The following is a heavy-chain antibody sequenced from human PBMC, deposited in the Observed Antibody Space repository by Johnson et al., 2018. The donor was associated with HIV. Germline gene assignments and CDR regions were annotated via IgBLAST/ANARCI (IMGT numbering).Heavy chain of an antibody. CDR1: GFTFSSYA. V-gene: IGHV3-30*04. J-gene: IGHJ3*01. D-gene: IGHD3-10*01. CDR2: ISYDGSNK. Sequence: QVQLVESGGGVVQPGRSLRLSCAASGFTFSSYAIHWVRQAPGKGLEWVAIISYDGSNKYYADSVKGRFTISRDNSKNTLYLQMNSLRAEDTAVYYCERGGLLWFGHPADWGQGTMVTVSS. CDR3: ERGGLLWFGHPAD.